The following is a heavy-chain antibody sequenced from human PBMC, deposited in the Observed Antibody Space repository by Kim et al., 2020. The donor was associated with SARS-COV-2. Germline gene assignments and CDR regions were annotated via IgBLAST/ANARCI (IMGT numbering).Heavy chain of an antibody. J-gene: IGHJ4*02. CDR3: TTDQITMVWGVITDY. V-gene: IGHV3-15*01. Sequence: GGSLRLSCAASGFTFSNAWMSWVRQAPGKGLEWVGRIKSKTDGGTTDYAAPVKGRFTISRDDSKNTLYLQMNSLKTEDTAVYYCTTDQITMVWGVITDYWGQGTLVTVSS. D-gene: IGHD3-10*01. CDR1: GFTFSNAW. CDR2: IKSKTDGGTT.